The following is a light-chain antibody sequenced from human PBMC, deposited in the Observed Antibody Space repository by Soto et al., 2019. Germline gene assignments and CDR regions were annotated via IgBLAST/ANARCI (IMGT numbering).Light chain of an antibody. Sequence: EIVMTQSPATLSVSPGETATLSCRASQSVNSDLAWYQQRPGQAPRLLIYGASTRATGIPARFSGSGSGTEFTLTISSPQSEDFAVYYCQQYNNWPPYTFGQGTKLEI. CDR3: QQYNNWPPYT. CDR2: GAS. J-gene: IGKJ2*01. CDR1: QSVNSD. V-gene: IGKV3-15*01.